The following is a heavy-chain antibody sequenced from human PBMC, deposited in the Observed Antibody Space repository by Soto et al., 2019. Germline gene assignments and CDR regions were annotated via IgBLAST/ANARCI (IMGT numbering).Heavy chain of an antibody. Sequence: QITLKESGPTLVKPTQTLTLTCTFSGFSLSTSGVGVGWIRQPPGKALEWLALIYRDDDKRYSPSLKSRLTITRDTSKNQVILTMTNMDPVDTATYYCAHRGSATHIDYWGKGTLVTVSS. CDR1: GFSLSTSGVG. J-gene: IGHJ4*02. V-gene: IGHV2-5*02. CDR3: AHRGSATHIDY. CDR2: IYRDDDK.